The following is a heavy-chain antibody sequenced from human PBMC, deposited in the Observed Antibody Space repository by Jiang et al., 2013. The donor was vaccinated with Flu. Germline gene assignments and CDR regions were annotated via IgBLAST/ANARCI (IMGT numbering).Heavy chain of an antibody. Sequence: PGLVKPSETLPSTCTVSGGSISSSSYYWGWIRQPPGRGWSGLGVSIIVGAPTQPSLKSRVTISVDTSKNQFSLKLSSVTAADTAVYYCARHDLVEWELRTRNWFDPWGQGTLVTVSS. D-gene: IGHD1-26*01. J-gene: IGHJ5*02. CDR3: ARHDLVEWELRTRNWFDP. CDR1: GGSISSSSYY. V-gene: IGHV4-39*01. CDR2: SIIVGAP.